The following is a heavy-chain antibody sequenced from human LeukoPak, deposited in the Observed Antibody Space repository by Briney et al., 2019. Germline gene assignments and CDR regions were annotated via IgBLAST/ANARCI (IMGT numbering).Heavy chain of an antibody. CDR3: APLGESSGYYPDYFDY. V-gene: IGHV3-21*01. CDR1: GFTFSSYS. CDR2: ISSSSSYI. J-gene: IGHJ4*02. Sequence: GGSLRLSCAASGFTFSSYSMNWVRQAPGKGLERVSSISSSSSYIYYADSVKGRFTISRDNAKNSLYLQMNSLRAEDTAVYYCAPLGESSGYYPDYFDYWGQGTLVTVSS. D-gene: IGHD3-22*01.